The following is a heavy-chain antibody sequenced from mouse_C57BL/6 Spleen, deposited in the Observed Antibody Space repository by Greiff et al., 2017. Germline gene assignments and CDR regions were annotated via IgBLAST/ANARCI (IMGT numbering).Heavy chain of an antibody. J-gene: IGHJ2*01. CDR3: ARSETLFDY. Sequence: VQLQQSGPELVKPGASVKISCKASGYSFTGYYMNWVKQSAEKSLEWIGEINPSTGGTTYNQKFKAKATLTVDKSSSTAYMQLKSLTSEDSAVYYCARSETLFDYWGQGTTLTVSS. CDR1: GYSFTGYY. V-gene: IGHV1-42*01. CDR2: INPSTGGT.